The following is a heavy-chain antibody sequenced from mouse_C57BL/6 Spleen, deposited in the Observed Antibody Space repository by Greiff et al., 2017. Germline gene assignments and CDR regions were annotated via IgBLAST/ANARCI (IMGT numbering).Heavy chain of an antibody. V-gene: IGHV1-55*01. Sequence: QVQLQQPGAELVKPGASVKMSCKASGYTFTSYWITWVKQRPGQGLEWIGDIYPGSGSTNYNEKFKSKATLTVDTSSSTAYMQLSSLTSEDSAVYYCARGGLRRGGYYAMDYWGQGTSVTVSS. CDR3: ARGGLRRGGYYAMDY. CDR2: IYPGSGST. D-gene: IGHD2-4*01. J-gene: IGHJ4*01. CDR1: GYTFTSYW.